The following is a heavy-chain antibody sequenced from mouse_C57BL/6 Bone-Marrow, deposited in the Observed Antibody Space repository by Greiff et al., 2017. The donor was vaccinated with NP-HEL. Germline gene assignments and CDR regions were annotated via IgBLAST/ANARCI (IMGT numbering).Heavy chain of an antibody. J-gene: IGHJ2*01. CDR2: IYPGSGST. CDR1: GYTFTSYW. V-gene: IGHV1-55*01. Sequence: QVQLKQSGAELVKPGASVKMSCKASGYTFTSYWITWVKQRPGQGLEWIGDIYPGSGSTNYNEKFKSKATLTVDTSSSTAYMQLSSLTSEDSAVYYCASDYYGSSYWGQGTTLTVSS. CDR3: ASDYYGSSY. D-gene: IGHD1-1*01.